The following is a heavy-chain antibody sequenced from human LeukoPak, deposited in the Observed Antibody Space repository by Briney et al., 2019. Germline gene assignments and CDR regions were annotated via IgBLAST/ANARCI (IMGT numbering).Heavy chain of an antibody. D-gene: IGHD2-15*01. Sequence: GGSLRLSCAASGFTFGSYSMNWVRQAPGKGLEWVSSISTSSDYIYYADSVKGRFTISRDNAENSLVLQVNSLRAEDTAVYYCARGCSGGSCYDYWGQGTLVTVSS. CDR2: ISTSSDYI. CDR3: ARGCSGGSCYDY. CDR1: GFTFGSYS. V-gene: IGHV3-21*01. J-gene: IGHJ4*02.